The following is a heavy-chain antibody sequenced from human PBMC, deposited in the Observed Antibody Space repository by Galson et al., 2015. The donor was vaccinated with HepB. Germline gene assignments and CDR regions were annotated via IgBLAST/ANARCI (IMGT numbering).Heavy chain of an antibody. J-gene: IGHJ4*02. CDR1: GFTFSDYY. CDR3: SRTLPGINLDY. D-gene: IGHD3-3*02. V-gene: IGHV3-72*01. CDR2: VRHKARRYTT. Sequence: SLRLSCAASGFTFSDYYMEWVRQAPGKGLEWVGRVRHKARRYTTDYVASVEGKFTISRDDSKNSLYLQMDSLKTEDTAVYYCSRTLPGINLDYWGQGTLVTVSS.